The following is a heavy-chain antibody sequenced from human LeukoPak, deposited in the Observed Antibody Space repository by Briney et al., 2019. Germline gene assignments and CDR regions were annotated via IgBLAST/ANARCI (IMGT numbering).Heavy chain of an antibody. D-gene: IGHD6-13*01. CDR1: GFTFSGYA. CDR3: AKCHSGSRYGANAY. V-gene: IGHV3-23*01. Sequence: PGGSLRLSCAASGFTFSGYAMSWVRQAPGTGLEWVSSISDSGDSAYHADSVKGRFTVSRDNSKNTVFLQMNNLRAEDTAVYYCAKCHSGSRYGANAYWGQGTLVTVSS. J-gene: IGHJ4*02. CDR2: ISDSGDSA.